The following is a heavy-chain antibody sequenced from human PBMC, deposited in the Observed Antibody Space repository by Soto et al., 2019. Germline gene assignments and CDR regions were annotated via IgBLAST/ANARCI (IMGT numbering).Heavy chain of an antibody. V-gene: IGHV3-7*03. J-gene: IGHJ4*02. CDR2: IKQDGSEK. Sequence: EVQLVESGGGLVQPGGSLRLSCAASGFTFSSYWMSWVRQAPGKGLEWVANIKQDGSEKYYVDSVKGRFTISRDNAKNSLYLQMNGLRAEDTAVYYLARGTHDSSGYYSFFDYWGQGTLVTVSS. CDR3: ARGTHDSSGYYSFFDY. CDR1: GFTFSSYW. D-gene: IGHD3-22*01.